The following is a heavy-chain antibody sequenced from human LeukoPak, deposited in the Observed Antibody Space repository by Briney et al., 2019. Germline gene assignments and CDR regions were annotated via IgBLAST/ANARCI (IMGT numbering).Heavy chain of an antibody. D-gene: IGHD3-10*01. CDR3: AKDSHYYGSGSYSPDY. CDR1: GFTFRGYW. Sequence: GGSLRLSCVASGFTFRGYWMSWVRQAPGKGLEWVAFIRYDGSNKYYADSVKGRFTISRDNSKNTLYLQMNSLRAEDTAVYYCAKDSHYYGSGSYSPDYWGQGTLVTVSS. V-gene: IGHV3-30*02. J-gene: IGHJ4*02. CDR2: IRYDGSNK.